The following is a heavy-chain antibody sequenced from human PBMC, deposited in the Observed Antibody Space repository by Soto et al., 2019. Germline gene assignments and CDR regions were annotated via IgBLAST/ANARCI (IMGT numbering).Heavy chain of an antibody. CDR2: IYYSRTT. J-gene: IGHJ4*02. Sequence: QVQLQESGPGLVKPSGTLSLTCAVSGDSVSNDNYYWSWIRQPPGKGLEWIGYIYYSRTTNYNSYLKSRLSLSVDMSKNPFSLKLASVTAADTAVYFCARSQRGRTAFTFDYWGQGALVTVSS. CDR3: ARSQRGRTAFTFDY. V-gene: IGHV4-61*01. CDR1: GDSVSNDNYY. D-gene: IGHD3-16*01.